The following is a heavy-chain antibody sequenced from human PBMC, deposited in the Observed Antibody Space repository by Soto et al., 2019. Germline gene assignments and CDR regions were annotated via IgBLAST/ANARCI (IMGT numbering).Heavy chain of an antibody. CDR1: GYAITVYL. J-gene: IGHJ3*02. CDR3: AREGIVVVPAAPERAFDI. V-gene: IGHV1-2*04. Sequence: ALVKLACKTSGYAITVYLIRWRRQNTGQGLEWMGWINPNSGGTNYAQKFQGWVTMTRDTSISTAYMELSRLRSDDTAVYYCAREGIVVVPAAPERAFDIWGQGTMVTVSS. CDR2: INPNSGGT. D-gene: IGHD2-2*01.